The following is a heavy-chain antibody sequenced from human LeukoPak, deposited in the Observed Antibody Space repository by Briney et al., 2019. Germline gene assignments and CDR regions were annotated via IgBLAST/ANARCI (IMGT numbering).Heavy chain of an antibody. CDR3: ARAGGYSFDY. CDR1: GHSISSGYY. V-gene: IGHV4-38-2*02. D-gene: IGHD3-22*01. Sequence: SETLSLTCTVSGHSISSGYYWGWIRQPPGKGLEWIGSIYHSGSTYYNPSLKSRVTISVDTSKNQFSLKLSSVTAADTAVYYCARAGGYSFDYWGQGTLVTVSS. J-gene: IGHJ4*02. CDR2: IYHSGST.